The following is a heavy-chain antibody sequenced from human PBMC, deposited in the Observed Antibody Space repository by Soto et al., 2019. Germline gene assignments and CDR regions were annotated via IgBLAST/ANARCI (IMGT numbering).Heavy chain of an antibody. J-gene: IGHJ6*02. D-gene: IGHD2-8*01. Sequence: DSVKVSCKASGYSFTDYHIHWVRQAPGQGLEWLGRINPKSGGTSTAQKFQGWVTMTTDTSISTASMELTRLTSDDTTIYYCARGDSTDCSTGVCSFFYNHDMDVWGQGTTVTVSS. CDR2: INPKSGGT. CDR1: GYSFTDYH. CDR3: ARGDSTDCSTGVCSFFYNHDMDV. V-gene: IGHV1-2*04.